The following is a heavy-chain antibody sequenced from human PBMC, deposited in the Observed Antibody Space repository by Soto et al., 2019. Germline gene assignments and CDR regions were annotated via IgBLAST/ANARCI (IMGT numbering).Heavy chain of an antibody. D-gene: IGHD3-22*01. Sequence: GASVKVSCKASGYTFTNYAMHWVRQAPGQRLEWMGWINAGNGNTKYSQKFQGRVTISRDTSASTAYMELSSLRSEDTAVYYCARDSHPYYYDSSGARLSGAFDIWGQGTMVTVSS. CDR1: GYTFTNYA. CDR2: INAGNGNT. J-gene: IGHJ3*02. CDR3: ARDSHPYYYDSSGARLSGAFDI. V-gene: IGHV1-3*01.